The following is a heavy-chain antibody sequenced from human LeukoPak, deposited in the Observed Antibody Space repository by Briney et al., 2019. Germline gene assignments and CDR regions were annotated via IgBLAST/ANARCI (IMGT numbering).Heavy chain of an antibody. D-gene: IGHD6-19*01. CDR3: ARPRTSGWIHDVYDI. V-gene: IGHV1-2*02. CDR2: MNPSSGGT. CDR1: GYTFTGHY. J-gene: IGHJ3*02. Sequence: GASVKVSCKASGYTFTGHYMHGVRQAPGQGPEWMGWMNPSSGGTKYAQKFQGRVTMTRDTSISTAYMELSGLRFDDTAVYYCARPRTSGWIHDVYDIWGQGTMVTVPS.